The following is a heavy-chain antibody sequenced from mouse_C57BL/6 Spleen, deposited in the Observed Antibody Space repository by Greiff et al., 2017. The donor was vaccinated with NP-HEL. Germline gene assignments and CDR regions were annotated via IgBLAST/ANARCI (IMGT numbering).Heavy chain of an antibody. CDR2: IYPRDGST. CDR1: GYTFTDHT. CDR3: AAHYYGPSYYFDY. Sequence: VQLQQSDAELMKPGASVKISCKVSGYTFTDHTIHWMKQRPEQGLEWIGYIYPRDGSTKYNEKFKGKATLTADKSSSTAYMQLNSLTSEDSAVYFCAAHYYGPSYYFDYWGQGTTLTVSS. J-gene: IGHJ2*01. V-gene: IGHV1-78*01. D-gene: IGHD1-1*01.